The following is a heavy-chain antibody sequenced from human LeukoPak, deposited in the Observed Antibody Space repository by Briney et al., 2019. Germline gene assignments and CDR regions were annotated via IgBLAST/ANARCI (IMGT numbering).Heavy chain of an antibody. Sequence: GASVKVSCKASGCTFTSYVISWVRQAPGQGLEWMGWISAYNGNTNYAQKLQGRVTMTTDTSTSTAYMELRSLRSDDTAVYYCARDTTTNIVVVPAAIGVHSQLDYWGQGTLVTVSS. CDR2: ISAYNGNT. CDR3: ARDTTTNIVVVPAAIGVHSQLDY. J-gene: IGHJ4*02. D-gene: IGHD2-2*01. V-gene: IGHV1-18*01. CDR1: GCTFTSYV.